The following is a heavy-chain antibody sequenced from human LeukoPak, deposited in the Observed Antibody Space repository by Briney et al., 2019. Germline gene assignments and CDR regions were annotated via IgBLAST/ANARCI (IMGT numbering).Heavy chain of an antibody. CDR2: IKSKTDGGTT. J-gene: IGHJ4*02. CDR3: TTDPLYHSCTNGVCYYAGDY. CDR1: GFTFSNAW. D-gene: IGHD2-8*01. V-gene: IGHV3-15*01. Sequence: GGSLRLSCAASGFTFSNAWMSWVRQAPGKGLEWVGRIKSKTDGGTTDYAAPVKGRFTISRDDSKNTPYLQMNSLKTEDTAVYYCTTDPLYHSCTNGVCYYAGDYWGQGTLVTVSS.